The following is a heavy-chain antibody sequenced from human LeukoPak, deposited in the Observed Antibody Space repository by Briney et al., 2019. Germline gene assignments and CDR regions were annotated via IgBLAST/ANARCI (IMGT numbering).Heavy chain of an antibody. CDR2: INAGNGNT. V-gene: IGHV1-3*01. CDR1: GYTFTSYG. Sequence: ASVKVSCKASGYTFTSYGISWVRQAPGQRLEWMGWINAGNGNTKYSQKFQGRVTITRDTSASTAYMELSSLRSEDTAVYYCARDRFLKGRYFDYWGQGTLVTVSS. D-gene: IGHD2/OR15-2a*01. CDR3: ARDRFLKGRYFDY. J-gene: IGHJ4*02.